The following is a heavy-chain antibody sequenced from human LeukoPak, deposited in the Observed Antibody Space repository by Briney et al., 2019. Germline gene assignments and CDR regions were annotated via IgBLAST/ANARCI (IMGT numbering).Heavy chain of an antibody. D-gene: IGHD6-19*01. CDR3: ARGPRGSGWAHDAFDI. CDR1: GYTFSSYD. V-gene: IGHV1-8*01. J-gene: IGHJ3*02. CDR2: MNPNSGNT. Sequence: GASVKVSCKTSGYTFSSYDINWVRQASGQGLEWMGWMNPNSGNTGYAEKFQGRVTMTRDTSINTAYMDLSSLESDDTAVYYCARGPRGSGWAHDAFDIWRQGTMVTVSS.